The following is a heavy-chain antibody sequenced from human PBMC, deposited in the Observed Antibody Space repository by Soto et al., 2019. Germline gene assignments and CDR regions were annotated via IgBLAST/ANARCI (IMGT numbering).Heavy chain of an antibody. J-gene: IGHJ3*02. D-gene: IGHD3-16*02. CDR1: GFTFSNAW. CDR3: TADSGQNTDDYSRGSYLSAFDI. CDR2: IKSKTDGGTT. V-gene: IGHV3-15*01. Sequence: EVQLVESGGGLVKPGGSLRLSCAASGFTFSNAWMSWVRQAPGKGLEWVGRIKSKTDGGTTDYAGPVKGRFTISREDSLNTLYPQMNSLKTVETAVYYGTADSGQNTDDYSRGSYLSAFDIWGQGTMVTVSS.